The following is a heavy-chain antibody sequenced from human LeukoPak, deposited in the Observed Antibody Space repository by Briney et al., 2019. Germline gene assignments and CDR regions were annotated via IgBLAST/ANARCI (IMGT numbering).Heavy chain of an antibody. Sequence: GGSLRLSCAASGFTFSSYSMNWVRQAPGKGLEWVSSISCSSSYIYYADSVKGRFTISRDNAKNSLYLQMNSLRAEDTAVYYCARDPSPPIVVVVAATLDYWGQGTLVTVSS. J-gene: IGHJ4*02. CDR1: GFTFSSYS. V-gene: IGHV3-21*01. CDR2: ISCSSSYI. CDR3: ARDPSPPIVVVVAATLDY. D-gene: IGHD2-15*01.